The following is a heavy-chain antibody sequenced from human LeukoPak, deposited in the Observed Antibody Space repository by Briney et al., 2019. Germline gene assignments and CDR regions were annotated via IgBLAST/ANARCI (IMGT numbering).Heavy chain of an antibody. CDR2: ISSSSITI. CDR1: GFTFSSYS. J-gene: IGHJ4*02. Sequence: GGSLRLSCAASGFTFSSYSLNWVRQTPGKGLEWVSFISSSSITIYYADSVKGRFTISRDNAEKSLYLQMNSLRAEDTAVYYCARDRGGSYSAIDYWGQGTLVTVSS. V-gene: IGHV3-48*04. D-gene: IGHD2-15*01. CDR3: ARDRGGSYSAIDY.